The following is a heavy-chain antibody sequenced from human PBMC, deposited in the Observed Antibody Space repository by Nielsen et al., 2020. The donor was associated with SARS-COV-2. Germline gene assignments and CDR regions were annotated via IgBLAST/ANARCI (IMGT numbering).Heavy chain of an antibody. J-gene: IGHJ4*02. D-gene: IGHD4-17*01. Sequence: GESLKISCAASGFTVSSNYMNWVRQAPGKGLEWVSVIYSGGSTFYADSVKGRFTISRDNSKNTLYLQMNSLRAEDTAVYYCAITHDYGDYEDYWGQGTLVTVSS. CDR1: GFTVSSNY. CDR2: IYSGGST. CDR3: AITHDYGDYEDY. V-gene: IGHV3-53*01.